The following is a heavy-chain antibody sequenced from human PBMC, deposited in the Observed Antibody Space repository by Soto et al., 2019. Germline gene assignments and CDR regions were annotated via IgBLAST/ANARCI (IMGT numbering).Heavy chain of an antibody. V-gene: IGHV1-18*01. J-gene: IGHJ4*02. CDR2: ISTYNGNT. CDR1: GYTFITYG. Sequence: QVQLVQSGAEVKKPAASVKVSCKASGYTFITYGVSWVRQAPGQGLDWLGWISTYNGNTRYAERLQGRVTMTTDTTTNTAYMELRNLRSDDTAVYYCARGPTDYYDNSANYFLDYWGQGTLVTVSS. CDR3: ARGPTDYYDNSANYFLDY. D-gene: IGHD3-22*01.